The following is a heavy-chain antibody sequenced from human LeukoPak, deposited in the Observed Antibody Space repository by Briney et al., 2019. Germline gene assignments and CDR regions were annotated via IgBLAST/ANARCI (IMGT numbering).Heavy chain of an antibody. V-gene: IGHV1-24*01. CDR3: ATHSSAYYYVNPLWQH. CDR1: GYILTELS. Sequence: EASVKVSCKVYGYILTELSMHWVRQAPGKGLEWMGGFDPEDGETIYAQKFQGRFTMTEDTSTDTAYMELSSLRSEDTAVYYCATHSSAYYYVNPLWQHWGQGTLVTVSS. CDR2: FDPEDGET. J-gene: IGHJ1*01. D-gene: IGHD3-22*01.